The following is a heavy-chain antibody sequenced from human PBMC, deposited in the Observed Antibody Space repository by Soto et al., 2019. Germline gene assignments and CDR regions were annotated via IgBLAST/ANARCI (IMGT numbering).Heavy chain of an antibody. CDR3: ARFYYDSSGYLPSPYYYYYGMDV. J-gene: IGHJ6*02. D-gene: IGHD3-22*01. CDR2: ISGSGDST. Sequence: SLRLSCAASGFTFSTYAMNWVRQAPGKGLEWVSGISGSGDSTYYADSVKGRFTISRDNAKNSLYLQMNSLRAEDTAVYYCARFYYDSSGYLPSPYYYYYGMDVWGQGTTVTVSS. CDR1: GFTFSTYA. V-gene: IGHV3-23*01.